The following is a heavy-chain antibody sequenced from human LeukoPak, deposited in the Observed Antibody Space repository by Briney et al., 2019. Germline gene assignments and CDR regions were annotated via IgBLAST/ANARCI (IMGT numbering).Heavy chain of an antibody. J-gene: IGHJ6*04. CDR1: GFTFSNYW. CDR2: INQDGSEK. V-gene: IGHV3-7*01. D-gene: IGHD3-10*02. Sequence: PGGSLRLSCAASGFTFSNYWMSWVRQAPGKGLEWVANINQDGSEKYYVDSVKGRFTISRDNAKTSLYLQMNSLRAEDTAVYYCAELGITMIGGVWGKGTTVTISS. CDR3: AELGITMIGGV.